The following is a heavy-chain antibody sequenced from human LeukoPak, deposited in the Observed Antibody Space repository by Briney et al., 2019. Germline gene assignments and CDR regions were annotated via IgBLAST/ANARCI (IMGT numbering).Heavy chain of an antibody. Sequence: GASVKVSCKASGGTFSSYAISWVRQAPGQGLEWMGGIIPIFGTANYAQKFQGRVTMTTDTSTSTAYMELRSLRSDDTAVYYCAREIVGDVNWFDPWGQGTLVTVSS. D-gene: IGHD1-26*01. V-gene: IGHV1-69*05. CDR1: GGTFSSYA. CDR3: AREIVGDVNWFDP. CDR2: IIPIFGTA. J-gene: IGHJ5*02.